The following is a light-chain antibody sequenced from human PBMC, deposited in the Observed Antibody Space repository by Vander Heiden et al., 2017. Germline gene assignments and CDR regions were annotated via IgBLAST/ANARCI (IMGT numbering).Light chain of an antibody. CDR2: STT. CDR1: TGAVTSGYY. CDR3: LLYYGNAQSWV. Sequence: QTVVTQEPSLTVSPGGTVTLPCPSSTGAVTSGYYPNWLQQKPGQAPRARIYSTTNKHSWTPARFSGSLLGGKADLTLSGVQPEDESDDDCLLYYGNAQSWVFGGGTKLTVL. J-gene: IGLJ2*01. V-gene: IGLV7-43*01.